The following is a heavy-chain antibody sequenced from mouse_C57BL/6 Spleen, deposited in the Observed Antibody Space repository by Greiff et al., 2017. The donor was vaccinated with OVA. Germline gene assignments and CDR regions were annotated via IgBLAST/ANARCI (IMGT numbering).Heavy chain of an antibody. J-gene: IGHJ4*01. V-gene: IGHV2-5*01. CDR2: IWRGGST. Sequence: VQLQQSGPGLVQPSQSLSITCTVSGFSLTSYGVHWVRQSPGKGLEWLGVIWRGGSTDYNAAFMSRLSITKDNSKSQVFFKMNSLQADDTAIYYCAKMGTAQAYYYAMDYWGQGTSVTVSS. CDR3: AKMGTAQAYYYAMDY. CDR1: GFSLTSYG. D-gene: IGHD3-2*02.